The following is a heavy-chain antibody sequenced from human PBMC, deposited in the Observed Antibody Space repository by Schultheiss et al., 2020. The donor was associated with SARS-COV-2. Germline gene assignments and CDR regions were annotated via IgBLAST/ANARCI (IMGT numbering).Heavy chain of an antibody. CDR1: GGSLNNYY. CDR2: IHYSGNT. D-gene: IGHD4-17*01. Sequence: SQTLSLTCTVSGGSLNNYYWSWIRQPPGKGLEWIGYIHYSGNTNYNPSLKSRVTISVYTSKNQFSLKLTSVTAADTAVYYCARYGPYSFESWGHGTLVTVSS. J-gene: IGHJ4*01. CDR3: ARYGPYSFES. V-gene: IGHV4-59*01.